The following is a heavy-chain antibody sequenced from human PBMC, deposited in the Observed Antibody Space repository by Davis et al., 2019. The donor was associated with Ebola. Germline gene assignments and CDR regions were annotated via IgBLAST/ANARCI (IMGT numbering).Heavy chain of an antibody. J-gene: IGHJ4*02. Sequence: GESLKISCAASGFTFSSYGMHWVRQAPGKGLEWVAVISYDGSNKYYADSVKGRFTISRDNSKNTLYLQMNSLRAEDTAVYYCAKTELWGYWGQGTLVTVSS. CDR3: AKTELWGY. CDR2: ISYDGSNK. V-gene: IGHV3-30*18. CDR1: GFTFSSYG. D-gene: IGHD3-16*01.